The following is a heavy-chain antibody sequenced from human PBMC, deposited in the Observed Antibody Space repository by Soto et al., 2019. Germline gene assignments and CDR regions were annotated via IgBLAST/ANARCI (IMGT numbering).Heavy chain of an antibody. CDR3: ARGEQYSGRIFDY. Sequence: PSPTLSLSCAITGDSVSSNSGGWSWVRQSPSRGLEWLGRTYYRSKWYYEYAVSVRGRITINPDTSKNQYSLQLNSVTPEDTAVYFCARGEQYSGRIFDYWGQGTLVTVSS. CDR2: TYYRSKWYY. J-gene: IGHJ4*01. D-gene: IGHD1-26*01. CDR1: GDSVSSNSGG. V-gene: IGHV6-1*01.